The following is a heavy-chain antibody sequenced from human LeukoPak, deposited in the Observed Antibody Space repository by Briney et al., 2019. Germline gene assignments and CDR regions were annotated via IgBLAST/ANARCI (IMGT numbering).Heavy chain of an antibody. J-gene: IGHJ4*02. Sequence: PSETLSLTCAVYGGSFSGYYWSWIRQPPGKGLEWIGEINHSGSTNYNPSLKSRVTISVATSKNQFSLKLSSVTAADTAVYYCARGKYYYDSSGYPVWARPYYFDYWGQGTLVTVSS. CDR3: ARGKYYYDSSGYPVWARPYYFDY. CDR2: INHSGST. V-gene: IGHV4-34*01. CDR1: GGSFSGYY. D-gene: IGHD3-22*01.